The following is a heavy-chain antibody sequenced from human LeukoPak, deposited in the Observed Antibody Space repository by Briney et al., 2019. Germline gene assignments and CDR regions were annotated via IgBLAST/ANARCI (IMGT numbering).Heavy chain of an antibody. CDR3: TTGYATQSYDGY. CDR2: IRREVDGETT. Sequence: GGSLRVSCAASGFTLSNAWMNWVRQAPGKGLGWIAIIRREVDGETTEYAAPVKGRFSISRDDSHNTMSLQMYSLKTEDKGIYFCTTGYATQSYDGYWGQGTLVTVSS. V-gene: IGHV3-15*01. CDR1: GFTLSNAW. J-gene: IGHJ4*02. D-gene: IGHD3-22*01.